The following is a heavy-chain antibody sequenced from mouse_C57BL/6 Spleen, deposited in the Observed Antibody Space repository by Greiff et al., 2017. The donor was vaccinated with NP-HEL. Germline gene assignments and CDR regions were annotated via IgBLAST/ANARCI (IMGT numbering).Heavy chain of an antibody. CDR2: IDPEDGDT. CDR3: TYVSTVVASYFDY. CDR1: GFNIKDYY. J-gene: IGHJ2*01. V-gene: IGHV14-1*01. D-gene: IGHD1-1*01. Sequence: VQLKESGAELVRPGASVKLSCTASGFNIKDYYMHWVKQRPEQGLEWIGRIDPEDGDTEYAPKFQGKATMTADTSSNTAYLQLSSLTSEDTAVYYCTYVSTVVASYFDYWGQGTTLTVSS.